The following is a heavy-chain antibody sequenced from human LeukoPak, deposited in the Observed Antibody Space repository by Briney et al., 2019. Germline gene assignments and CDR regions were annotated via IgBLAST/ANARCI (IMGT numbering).Heavy chain of an antibody. Sequence: GGSLRLSCAGSGFTFSSSGMHWVRQAPGKGLEWVAVISYDGYTKDYADSVKGRFTISRDNSKNTLYLQMNSLRAEDTAVYYCAKHDGNQWLGTFDYWGQGTLVSVSS. CDR2: ISYDGYTK. D-gene: IGHD6-19*01. J-gene: IGHJ4*02. V-gene: IGHV3-30*18. CDR1: GFTFSSSG. CDR3: AKHDGNQWLGTFDY.